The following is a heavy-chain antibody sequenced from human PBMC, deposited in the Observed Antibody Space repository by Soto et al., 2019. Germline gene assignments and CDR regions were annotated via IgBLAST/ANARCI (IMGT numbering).Heavy chain of an antibody. V-gene: IGHV5-51*01. Sequence: PGESLKISCKGSGYSFTSYWIGWVRQMPGKGLEWMGIIYPGDSDTRYSPSFQGQVTISADKSISTAYLQWSSLKASDTAMYYCARQPACSSTSCDYYYGMDVWGQGTTVTVSS. CDR1: GYSFTSYW. J-gene: IGHJ6*02. CDR2: IYPGDSDT. D-gene: IGHD2-2*01. CDR3: ARQPACSSTSCDYYYGMDV.